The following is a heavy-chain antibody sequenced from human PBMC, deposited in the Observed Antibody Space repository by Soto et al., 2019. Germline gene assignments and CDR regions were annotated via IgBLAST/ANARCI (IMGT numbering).Heavy chain of an antibody. CDR2: IKQDGSEK. CDR1: GFTFSSYW. V-gene: IGHV3-7*03. Sequence: GSLRLSCAASGFTFSSYWMSWVRQAPGKGLEWVANIKQDGSEKYYVDSVKGRFTISRDNAKNSLYLQMNSLGAEDTAVYYCARERGSGWYSIFDYWGQGTLVTVSS. CDR3: ARERGSGWYSIFDY. J-gene: IGHJ4*02. D-gene: IGHD6-13*01.